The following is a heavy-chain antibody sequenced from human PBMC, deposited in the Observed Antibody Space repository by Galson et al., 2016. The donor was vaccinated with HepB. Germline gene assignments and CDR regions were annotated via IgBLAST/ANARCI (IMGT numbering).Heavy chain of an antibody. D-gene: IGHD3-10*01. J-gene: IGHJ4*02. CDR2: INTYTGNA. CDR1: GYTFTTFG. Sequence: SVKVSCKASGYTFTTFGINWVRQAPGQGLEWMGWINTYTGNANYAQKFQGRVNMTTDTSTSTIYMEVKSLRSDDTAVYYCARDRVMVRGVIGYWGQGTLVTASS. V-gene: IGHV1-18*01. CDR3: ARDRVMVRGVIGY.